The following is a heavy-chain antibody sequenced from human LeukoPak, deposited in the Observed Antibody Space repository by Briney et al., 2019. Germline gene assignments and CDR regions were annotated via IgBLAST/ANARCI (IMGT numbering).Heavy chain of an antibody. D-gene: IGHD1-26*01. J-gene: IGHJ5*02. CDR3: ARVKALGIVGSTTVLDP. CDR1: GYTFTDYY. CDR2: INPNSHGI. V-gene: IGHV1-2*02. Sequence: GASVKVSCKASGYTFTDYYIHWVRQAPGQGLEWMGWINPNSHGISYAQKFQGRVIMTRDTSISTVYMELSRLRSDDTAVYCCARVKALGIVGSTTVLDPWGQGTLVTVSS.